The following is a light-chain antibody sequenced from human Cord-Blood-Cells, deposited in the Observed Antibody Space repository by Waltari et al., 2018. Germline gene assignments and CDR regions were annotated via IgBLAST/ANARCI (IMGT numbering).Light chain of an antibody. J-gene: IGLJ3*02. Sequence: QSALTQPRSVSGSPGQSVTISCTGTSSAVGGYNYVSWYQQHPGKSPKLRIYDVSKRPSGVPDRFSGSKSGNTASLTISGLQAEDEADYYCCSYAGSYTWVFGGGTKLTVL. CDR1: SSAVGGYNY. CDR2: DVS. CDR3: CSYAGSYTWV. V-gene: IGLV2-11*01.